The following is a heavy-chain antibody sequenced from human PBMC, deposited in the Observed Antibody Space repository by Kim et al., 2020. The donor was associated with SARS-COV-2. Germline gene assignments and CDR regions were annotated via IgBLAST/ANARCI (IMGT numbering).Heavy chain of an antibody. Sequence: SGKVSCKASGGTFSSYAISWVRQAPGQGLEWMGGIIPIFGTANYAQKFQGRVTITADESTSTAYMELSSLRSEDTAVYYCASGRDIVVVPAAILSEYYYGMDVWGQGTTVTVS. V-gene: IGHV1-69*13. CDR2: IIPIFGTA. CDR3: ASGRDIVVVPAAILSEYYYGMDV. CDR1: GGTFSSYA. D-gene: IGHD2-2*01. J-gene: IGHJ6*02.